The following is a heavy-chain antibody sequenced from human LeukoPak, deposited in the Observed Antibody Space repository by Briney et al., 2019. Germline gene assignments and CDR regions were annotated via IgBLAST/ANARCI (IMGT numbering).Heavy chain of an antibody. V-gene: IGHV3-48*01. Sequence: GGSLRLSCAASGFTFSRYSMNWVRQAPGKGLEWLSYISSSTTTIYYADSVKGRFTISRDNPKNSLYLQMNSLRAEDTAVYYCARDKGYFDSSGTPPAFDIWGHGTVVTVSP. CDR3: ARDKGYFDSSGTPPAFDI. J-gene: IGHJ3*02. D-gene: IGHD3-22*01. CDR1: GFTFSRYS. CDR2: ISSSTTTI.